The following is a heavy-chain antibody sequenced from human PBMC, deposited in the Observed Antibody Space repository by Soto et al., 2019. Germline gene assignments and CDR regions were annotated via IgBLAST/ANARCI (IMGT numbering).Heavy chain of an antibody. CDR3: ARDHLWCGELLYSNWFDP. V-gene: IGHV1-18*01. J-gene: IGHJ5*02. D-gene: IGHD3-10*01. CDR2: ISAYNGNT. Sequence: QVQLVQSGAEVKKPGASVKVSCKASGYTFTSYGISWVRQAPGQGLEWMGWISAYNGNTNYAQKLQGRVTMTTDTSTSTAYMELRSLRSDDTAVYYGARDHLWCGELLYSNWFDPWGQGTLVTVSS. CDR1: GYTFTSYG.